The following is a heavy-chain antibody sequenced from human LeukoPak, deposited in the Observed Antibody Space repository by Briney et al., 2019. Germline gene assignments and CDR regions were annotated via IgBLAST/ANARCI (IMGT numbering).Heavy chain of an antibody. CDR3: ARGQAAAGYYYYYMDV. J-gene: IGHJ6*03. Sequence: SETLSLTCTVSGGSISSYYWSWIRQPPGKGLEWIGYIYYSGSTNYNPSLKSRVTISVDTSKNQFSLKLSSVTAADTAVYYCARGQAAAGYYYYYMDVWGKGTTVTISS. V-gene: IGHV4-59*01. D-gene: IGHD6-13*01. CDR2: IYYSGST. CDR1: GGSISSYY.